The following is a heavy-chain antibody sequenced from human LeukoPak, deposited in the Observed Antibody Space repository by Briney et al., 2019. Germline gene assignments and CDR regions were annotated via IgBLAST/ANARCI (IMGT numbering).Heavy chain of an antibody. CDR1: GGSISSYY. D-gene: IGHD1-26*01. CDR3: ARGRSNYYGMNV. CDR2: IYYNGNT. V-gene: IGHV4-59*01. Sequence: SETLSLTCTVSGGSISSYYWSWIRQPPGKGLEWIGYIYYNGNTNYSPSLKSRVTMSVDTSKNLFSLKVSSVTAADTAVYYCARGRSNYYGMNVWGQGTTVTVSS. J-gene: IGHJ6*02.